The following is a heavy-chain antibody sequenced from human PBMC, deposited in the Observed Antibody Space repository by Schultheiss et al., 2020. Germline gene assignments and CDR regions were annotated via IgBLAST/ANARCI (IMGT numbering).Heavy chain of an antibody. D-gene: IGHD5-18*01. CDR1: GGSITSYY. CDR3: ARHPSRGYSFLLDI. CDR2: IYYSGST. Sequence: SQTLSLTCTVSGGSITSYYWSWIWQPPGKGLEWIGYIYYSGSTNYNPSLKSRVTISVDTSKNQFSLKLSSVTAADTAVYYCARHPSRGYSFLLDIWGQGTMVTVSS. J-gene: IGHJ3*02. V-gene: IGHV4-59*08.